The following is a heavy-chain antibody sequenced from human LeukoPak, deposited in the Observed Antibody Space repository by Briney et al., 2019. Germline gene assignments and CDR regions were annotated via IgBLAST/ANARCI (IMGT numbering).Heavy chain of an antibody. Sequence: GGSLRLSCAASGFTFSGHNMNWVRQAPGKGLEWISFVSISSGTIYYADSVKGRFRISRDNAKSSLDLEMNSLRAEDTAVYYCARAVGPFDYWGQGTLVTVSS. D-gene: IGHD4-23*01. CDR3: ARAVGPFDY. CDR1: GFTFSGHN. V-gene: IGHV3-48*04. CDR2: VSISSGTI. J-gene: IGHJ4*02.